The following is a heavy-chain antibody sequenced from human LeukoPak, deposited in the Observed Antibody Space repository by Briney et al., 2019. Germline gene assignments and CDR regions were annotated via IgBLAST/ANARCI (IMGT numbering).Heavy chain of an antibody. CDR2: ISSSSSYT. J-gene: IGHJ3*02. CDR3: AREYTVGFDI. V-gene: IGHV3-11*05. D-gene: IGHD4-17*01. CDR1: GFTFSDYY. Sequence: PGGSLRLSCAVSGFTFSDYYMSWIRQAPGKGLEWVSYISSSSSYTKYADSVKGRFTTSRDNAKNSLYLQVNSLRAEDTAVYYCAREYTVGFDIWGQGTMVTVSS.